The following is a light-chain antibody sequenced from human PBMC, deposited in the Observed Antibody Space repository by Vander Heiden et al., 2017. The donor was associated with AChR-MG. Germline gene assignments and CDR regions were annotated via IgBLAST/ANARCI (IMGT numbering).Light chain of an antibody. J-gene: IGKJ1*01. Sequence: EIVLTQSPGTLSLSPGKRATLSCRASQSVRNNYLAWYQQKPGQAPRLLIYGASNRATGVPDRFSGSGSGTDFTLTIGRLEPEDFAVYYCQQYGGSPRTFGQGTKVEIK. CDR2: GAS. CDR3: QQYGGSPRT. CDR1: QSVRNNY. V-gene: IGKV3-20*01.